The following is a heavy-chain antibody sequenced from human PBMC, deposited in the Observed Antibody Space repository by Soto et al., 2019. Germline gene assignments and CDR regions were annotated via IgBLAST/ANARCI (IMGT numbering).Heavy chain of an antibody. CDR2: IKQDGSEK. CDR1: GFTFSSYW. J-gene: IGHJ4*02. D-gene: IGHD3-10*01. CDR3: ARVGVTMVRGVIIPDFDY. Sequence: GGSLRLSCAASGFTFSSYWMSWVRQAPGKGLEWVANIKQDGSEKYYVDSVKGRFTISRDNAKNSLYLQMNSLRAEDTAVYYCARVGVTMVRGVIIPDFDYRGQGTLVTVSS. V-gene: IGHV3-7*01.